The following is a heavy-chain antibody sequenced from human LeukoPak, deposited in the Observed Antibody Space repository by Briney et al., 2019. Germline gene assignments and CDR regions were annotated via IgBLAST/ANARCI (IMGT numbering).Heavy chain of an antibody. CDR1: GFTFSSYS. D-gene: IGHD3-3*01. CDR3: ARRRDFWSGYLDY. Sequence: PGGSLRLSCAASGFTFSSYSMNWVRQAPGKGLEWVSSISSSSSYIYYADSVKGRFTISRDNAKNSLYLQMNSLRAEDTAVYYCARRRDFWSGYLDYWGQGTLVTVSS. CDR2: ISSSSSYI. V-gene: IGHV3-21*01. J-gene: IGHJ4*02.